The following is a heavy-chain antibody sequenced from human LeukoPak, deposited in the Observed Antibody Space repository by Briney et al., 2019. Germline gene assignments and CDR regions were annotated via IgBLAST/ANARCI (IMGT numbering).Heavy chain of an antibody. CDR3: ARSVAGYDQEFDY. CDR2: MNPNSGNT. J-gene: IGHJ4*02. CDR1: GYTFTGYY. V-gene: IGHV1-8*02. D-gene: IGHD5-12*01. Sequence: GASVKVSCKASGYTFTGYYMHWVRQAPGQGLEWMGWMNPNSGNTGYAQKFQGRVTMTRNTSISTAYMELSSLRSEDTAVYYCARSVAGYDQEFDYWGQGTLVTVSS.